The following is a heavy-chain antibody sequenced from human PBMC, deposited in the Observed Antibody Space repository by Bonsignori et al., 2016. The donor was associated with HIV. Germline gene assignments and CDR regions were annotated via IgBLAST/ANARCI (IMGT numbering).Heavy chain of an antibody. D-gene: IGHD5-12*01. Sequence: RQAPGKGLEWIGEINHSGSTNYNPSLKSRVTISVDTSKNQFSLKLSSVTAADTAVYYCARAALRPEIVAGFDYWGQGTLVTVSS. J-gene: IGHJ4*02. CDR2: INHSGST. V-gene: IGHV4-34*01. CDR3: ARAALRPEIVAGFDY.